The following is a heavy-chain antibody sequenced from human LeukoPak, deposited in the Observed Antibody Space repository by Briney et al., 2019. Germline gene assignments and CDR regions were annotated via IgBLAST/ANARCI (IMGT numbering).Heavy chain of an antibody. CDR3: AREGWGTYSSGPYYFDY. J-gene: IGHJ4*02. CDR1: GYSFTRNG. V-gene: IGHV1-18*04. CDR2: INGYNGNT. D-gene: IGHD6-19*01. Sequence: ASVKFSCKASGYSFTRNGISWVRQHPGQGLEWRGWINGYNGNTKYAQKLQGRVTMTTDTSTTTPYMELRSLRADGTAVYYCAREGWGTYSSGPYYFDYGGQGPLITVSS.